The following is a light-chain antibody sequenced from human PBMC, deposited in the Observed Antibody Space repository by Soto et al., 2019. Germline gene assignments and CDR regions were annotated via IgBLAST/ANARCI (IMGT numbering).Light chain of an antibody. CDR2: GNS. CDR3: QSYDSSLSVL. V-gene: IGLV1-40*01. CDR1: SSTIGAGYY. J-gene: IGLJ2*01. Sequence: QSVLTQPPSVSGAPGQRVTISCTVSSSTIGAGYYVHWYQQLPGTAPNLLIYGNSNRPSGVPDRFSGSKSGTSASLAITGLQAEDEADYYCQSYDSSLSVLFGGGTKVTVL.